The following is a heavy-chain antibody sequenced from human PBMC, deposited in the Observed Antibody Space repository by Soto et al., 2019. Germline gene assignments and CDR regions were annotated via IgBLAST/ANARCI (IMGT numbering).Heavy chain of an antibody. J-gene: IGHJ5*02. CDR1: GYTFTSFH. V-gene: IGHV1-18*01. CDR3: ARDSPPIES. CDR2: ISAYNGNT. Sequence: QVQLVQSGAEVKKPGASVKVSCKASGYTFTSFHISWVRQAPGQGLEWMGWISAYNGNTNYAQNLQGRVTMTTDTSPSTAYMELRSLRSDDTAMSSCARDSPPIESWGQGTLVTVPS.